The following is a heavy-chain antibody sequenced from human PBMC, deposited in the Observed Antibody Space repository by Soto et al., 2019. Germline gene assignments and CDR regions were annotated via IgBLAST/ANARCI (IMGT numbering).Heavy chain of an antibody. CDR1: GGTFSSYA. Sequence: GASVTVSCKASGGTFSSYAISWVRQAPGRGLAWMGGIIPIFGTANYAQKFQGRVTITADKSTSTAYMELSSLRSEDTAVYYCARGVYDSSGYSDYWGQGTLVTVSS. D-gene: IGHD3-22*01. V-gene: IGHV1-69*06. J-gene: IGHJ4*02. CDR2: IIPIFGTA. CDR3: ARGVYDSSGYSDY.